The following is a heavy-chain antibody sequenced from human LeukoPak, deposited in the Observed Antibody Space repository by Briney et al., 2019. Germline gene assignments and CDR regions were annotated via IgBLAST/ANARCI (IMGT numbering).Heavy chain of an antibody. V-gene: IGHV4-59*01. D-gene: IGHD5-18*01. CDR2: FLDGGTA. CDR1: GASITNNN. CDR3: ARGRRIQTFDY. J-gene: IGHJ4*02. Sequence: SETLSLTCSVSGASITNNNWNWIRQAPGGGLEWIGYFLDGGTANSNPSLKSRVSISGDTSRNQISLKLTSVTAADSGVYYCARGRRIQTFDYWGQGTLVTVSS.